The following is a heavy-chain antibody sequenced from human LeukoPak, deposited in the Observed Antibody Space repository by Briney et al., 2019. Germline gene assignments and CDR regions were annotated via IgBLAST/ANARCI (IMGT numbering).Heavy chain of an antibody. J-gene: IGHJ6*03. CDR1: GYTFSSYG. CDR2: ISAYNGYT. Sequence: GASVKVSCKASGYTFSSYGVSWVRQAPGQGLEWMGWISAYNGYTKYAQKVQGRVTMTKDTSTSTAYMELRSLRSDDTAVYYCARVSVYGDLGYYYYYMDVWGKGTTVTVSS. V-gene: IGHV1-18*01. D-gene: IGHD4-17*01. CDR3: ARVSVYGDLGYYYYYMDV.